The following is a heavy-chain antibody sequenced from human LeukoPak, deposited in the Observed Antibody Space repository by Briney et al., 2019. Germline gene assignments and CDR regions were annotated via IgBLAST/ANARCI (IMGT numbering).Heavy chain of an antibody. CDR1: GGSFSGYY. Sequence: SETLSLTCAVYGGSFSGYYWSWIRQPPGKGLEWIGEINHSGSTNYNPSLKSRVTISVDTSKNQFSLKLSSVTAADTAVYYCARVLIGAAAGTVSYFDYWGQGTLVTVSS. V-gene: IGHV4-34*01. J-gene: IGHJ4*02. CDR2: INHSGST. D-gene: IGHD6-13*01. CDR3: ARVLIGAAAGTVSYFDY.